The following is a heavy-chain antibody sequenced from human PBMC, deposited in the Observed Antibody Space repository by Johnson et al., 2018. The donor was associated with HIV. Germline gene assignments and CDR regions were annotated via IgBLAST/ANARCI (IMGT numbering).Heavy chain of an antibody. CDR1: GFTFTNAW. CDR2: IKSKTDGGTT. Sequence: VQLVESGGGLVKPGGSLRLSCAASGFTFTNAWMSWLRQAPGKGLEWIGRIKSKTDGGTTDYAAPVKGRFTISRDDSKNTLYLQMNSLKTEDTAVYYCTTAGRITGVPSTWGQGTMVTVSS. J-gene: IGHJ3*01. V-gene: IGHV3-15*01. CDR3: TTAGRITGVPST. D-gene: IGHD7-27*01.